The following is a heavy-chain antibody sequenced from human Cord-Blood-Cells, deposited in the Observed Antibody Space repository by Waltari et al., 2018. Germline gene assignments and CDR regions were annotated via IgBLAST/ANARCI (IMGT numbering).Heavy chain of an antibody. J-gene: IGHJ4*02. Sequence: QVQLVESGGGVVQPGRSLRLSCAASGFTFRSYAMHWVRQAPGKGLEWVAVISYDGSNKYYADSVKGRFTISRDNSKNTLYLQMNSLRAEDTAVYYCARDDFLLGFDYWGQGTLVTVSS. CDR3: ARDDFLLGFDY. V-gene: IGHV3-30*04. CDR1: GFTFRSYA. D-gene: IGHD3-9*01. CDR2: ISYDGSNK.